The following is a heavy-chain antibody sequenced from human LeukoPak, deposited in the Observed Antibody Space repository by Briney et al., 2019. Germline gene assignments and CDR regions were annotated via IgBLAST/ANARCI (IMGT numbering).Heavy chain of an antibody. J-gene: IGHJ1*01. Sequence: PGRSLRLSCAASGFTFSSYAMHWVRQAPGMGLEWVAVISYDGSNKYYADSVKGRFTISRDSSKNTLYLQMNSLRAEDTAVYYCARDYYDSSGYYYAEYFQHWGQGTLVTVSS. CDR3: ARDYYDSSGYYYAEYFQH. CDR1: GFTFSSYA. CDR2: ISYDGSNK. V-gene: IGHV3-30-3*01. D-gene: IGHD3-22*01.